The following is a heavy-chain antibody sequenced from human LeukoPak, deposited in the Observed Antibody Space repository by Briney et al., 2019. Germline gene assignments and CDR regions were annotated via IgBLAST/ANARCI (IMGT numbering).Heavy chain of an antibody. CDR2: IIPILGIA. CDR1: GGTFSSYA. V-gene: IGHV1-69*04. CDR3: ARDSEMATNYFDY. J-gene: IGHJ4*02. Sequence: SVKVSCKASGGTFSSYAISWVRQAPGQGLEWMGRIIPILGIANYAQKFQGRVTITADKSTSTAYMELSSLRSEDTAVYYCARDSEMATNYFDYWGQGTLVTVSS. D-gene: IGHD5-12*01.